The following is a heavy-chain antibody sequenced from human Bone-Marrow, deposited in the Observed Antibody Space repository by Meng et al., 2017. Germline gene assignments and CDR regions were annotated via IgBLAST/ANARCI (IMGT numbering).Heavy chain of an antibody. CDR2: IYYSGST. D-gene: IGHD6-19*01. CDR1: GGSISSYY. V-gene: IGHV4-59*01. J-gene: IGHJ4*02. CDR3: AGEEVAGIFDY. Sequence: SETLSLTCTVSGGSISSYYWSWIRQPPGKGLEWIGYIYYSGSTNYNPSLTSRVTISVDTSKNQFSLKLSSVTAADTAVYYCAGEEVAGIFDYWGQGTLVTVSS.